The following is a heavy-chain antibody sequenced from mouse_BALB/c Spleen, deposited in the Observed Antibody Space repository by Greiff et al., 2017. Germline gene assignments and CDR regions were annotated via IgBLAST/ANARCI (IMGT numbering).Heavy chain of an antibody. CDR2: ISSGGSN. CDR3: ASAYRYGPFDV. J-gene: IGHJ1*01. CDR1: GFTFSSYA. V-gene: IGHV5-6-5*01. Sequence: EVMLVESGGGLVKPGGSLKLSCAASGFTFSSYAMSWVRQTPEKRLEWVASISSGGSNYYPDSVKGRFTISRDNARNILYLQMSSLRSEDTSMYDCASAYRYGPFDVWGAGTTVTVSS. D-gene: IGHD2-14*01.